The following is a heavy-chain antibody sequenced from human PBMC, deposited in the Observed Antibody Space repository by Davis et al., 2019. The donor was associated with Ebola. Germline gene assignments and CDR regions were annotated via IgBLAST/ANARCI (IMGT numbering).Heavy chain of an antibody. Sequence: SETLSLTCTVSGGSVSSGSNYWSWIRQPPGKELEWIGYIHHSGSTIYNPSLKSRVTISVDLSKNQFSLKLSSVTAADTALYYCSRVLGNGDLLLDYRGQGTLGTVPS. CDR2: IHHSGST. D-gene: IGHD4-17*01. CDR1: GGSVSSGSNY. CDR3: SRVLGNGDLLLDY. J-gene: IGHJ4*02. V-gene: IGHV4-61*01.